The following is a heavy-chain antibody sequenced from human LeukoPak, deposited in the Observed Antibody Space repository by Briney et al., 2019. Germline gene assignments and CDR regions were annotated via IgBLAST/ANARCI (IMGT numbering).Heavy chain of an antibody. CDR3: ASASRPPYYYGMDV. CDR1: GGSISSYY. Sequence: PSETLSLTCTVSGGSISSYYWSWIPQPPGKGLEWMGYIYYSGSANSNPSLRSRVTISVDMSKTQFSLKLSSVTAADTAVYYCASASRPPYYYGMDVWGQGTTVTVSS. V-gene: IGHV4-59*01. CDR2: IYYSGSA. J-gene: IGHJ6*02.